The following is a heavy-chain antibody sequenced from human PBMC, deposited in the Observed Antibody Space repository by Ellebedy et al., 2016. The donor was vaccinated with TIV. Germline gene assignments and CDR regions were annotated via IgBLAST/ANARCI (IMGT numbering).Heavy chain of an antibody. CDR2: ISFDGNNK. Sequence: LSLTCAASGFTFSIYDIHWVRQAPGKGLEWVAVISFDGNNKNYADSVKGRFTISRDNSQNKVYLQMNSLRAEDTAVYYCARGGFGSWFDYWGQGTLVTVSS. CDR3: ARGGFGSWFDY. J-gene: IGHJ4*02. D-gene: IGHD6-13*01. CDR1: GFTFSIYD. V-gene: IGHV3-30-3*01.